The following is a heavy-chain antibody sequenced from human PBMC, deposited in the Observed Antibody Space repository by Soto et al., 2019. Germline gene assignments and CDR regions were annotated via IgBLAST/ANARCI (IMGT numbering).Heavy chain of an antibody. CDR3: ARAYSGYDFSYYYAMDV. CDR2: IIPRFGTA. J-gene: IGHJ6*02. V-gene: IGHV1-69*01. D-gene: IGHD5-12*01. CDR1: GGTFSSYG. Sequence: QVQLVQSGAEVKKPGSSVKVSCKASGGTFSSYGISWVRQAPGQGLEWMGGIIPRFGTAKYAQKFQGRVTISADESTSTSNRGLSSLRSEDTALYYCARAYSGYDFSYYYAMDVWGQGTTVTVSS.